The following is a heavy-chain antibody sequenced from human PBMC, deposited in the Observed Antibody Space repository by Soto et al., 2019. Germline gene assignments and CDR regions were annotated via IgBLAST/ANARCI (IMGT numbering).Heavy chain of an antibody. CDR2: AYHRGTS. Sequence: LSLTCTVSGYSISSGYYLGWIRQPPGKGLEWIGSAYHRGTSYYNPSLQSRVTISVDTSKNQFSLRLTSVTAADTAVYYCARGNGYYETSGDFNSWGQGALVTVSS. CDR3: ARGNGYYETSGDFNS. J-gene: IGHJ4*02. D-gene: IGHD3-22*01. CDR1: GYSISSGYY. V-gene: IGHV4-38-2*02.